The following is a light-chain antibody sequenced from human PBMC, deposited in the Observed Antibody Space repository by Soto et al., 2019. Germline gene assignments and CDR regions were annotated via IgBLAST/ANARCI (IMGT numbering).Light chain of an antibody. CDR1: SSDVGSYNL. Sequence: QSALTQPASVSGSPGQSITISCTGTSSDVGSYNLVSWYQQHPGEAPKLMIYEGSKRPSGVSNRFSGSKSGNTASLTISGLQAEDEADYYCCSYAGSSTLDVVFGGGTQLTVL. CDR2: EGS. CDR3: CSYAGSSTLDVV. J-gene: IGLJ2*01. V-gene: IGLV2-23*01.